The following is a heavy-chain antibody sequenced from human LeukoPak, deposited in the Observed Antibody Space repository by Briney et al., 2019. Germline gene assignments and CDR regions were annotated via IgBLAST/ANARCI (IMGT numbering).Heavy chain of an antibody. V-gene: IGHV3-7*01. CDR3: ARDYYGSGSPSDP. CDR2: IKQDGSEK. J-gene: IGHJ5*02. D-gene: IGHD3-10*01. CDR1: GFTFSDYY. Sequence: GGSLRLSCAASGFTFSDYYMSWVRQAPGKGLEWVANIKQDGSEKYYVDSVKGRFTISRDNAKNSLYLQMNSLRAEDTAVYYCARDYYGSGSPSDPWGQGTLVTVSS.